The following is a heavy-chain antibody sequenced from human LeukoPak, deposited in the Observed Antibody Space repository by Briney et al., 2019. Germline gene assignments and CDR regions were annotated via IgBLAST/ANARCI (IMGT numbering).Heavy chain of an antibody. CDR1: GYSISNGYY. V-gene: IGHV4-38-2*02. J-gene: IGHJ4*02. D-gene: IGHD6-13*01. CDR2: MYHSGST. Sequence: SETLSLTCIVSGYSISNGYYWGWIRQPPGKGLEWIGSMYHSGSTYHNPSLESRVTISIDTSKNQLSLKLSSVTAADTAVYYCAGGPLAAAGSFAYWGQGTLVTVSS. CDR3: AGGPLAAAGSFAY.